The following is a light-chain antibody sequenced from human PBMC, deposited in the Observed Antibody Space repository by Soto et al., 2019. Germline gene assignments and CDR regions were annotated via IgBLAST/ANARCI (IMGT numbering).Light chain of an antibody. CDR3: QQYNFWPPLT. J-gene: IGKJ4*01. CDR2: DAS. CDR1: QSVNSN. V-gene: IGKV3-15*01. Sequence: EIVMTQSPATLSVSPGERATLSCRASQSVNSNLAWYRQKPGQAPRLLISDASTRATGVPARLSGSGSGTEFTLTISSLQSEDSGIYYCQQYNFWPPLTVGGGTKVEIK.